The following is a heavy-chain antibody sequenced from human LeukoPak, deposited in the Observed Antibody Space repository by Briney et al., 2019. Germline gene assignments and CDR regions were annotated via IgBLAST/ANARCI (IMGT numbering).Heavy chain of an antibody. CDR2: ISSSGSTI. Sequence: PGGSLSLSCAASGFTFSDYYMSWIRQAPGKGLEWVSYISSSGSTIYYADSVKGRFTISRDNAKNSLYLQMNSLRAEDTAVYYCAREAGYDSSGYNFDYWGQGTLVTVSS. CDR1: GFTFSDYY. D-gene: IGHD3-22*01. J-gene: IGHJ4*02. V-gene: IGHV3-11*01. CDR3: AREAGYDSSGYNFDY.